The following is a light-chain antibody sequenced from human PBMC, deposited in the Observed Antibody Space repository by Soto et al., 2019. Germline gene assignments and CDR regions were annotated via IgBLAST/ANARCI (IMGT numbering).Light chain of an antibody. CDR1: QSVSYSY. Sequence: EIVLTQSPGTLSLSPGERATLSCRASQSVSYSYLAWYQQKPGQAPRLLIYGASNRATGIPDRFSGSGSGIDFTLTISRLEHEDLAVYCCRQYGSSSLTFGGGTKAEIE. V-gene: IGKV3-20*01. J-gene: IGKJ4*01. CDR2: GAS. CDR3: RQYGSSSLT.